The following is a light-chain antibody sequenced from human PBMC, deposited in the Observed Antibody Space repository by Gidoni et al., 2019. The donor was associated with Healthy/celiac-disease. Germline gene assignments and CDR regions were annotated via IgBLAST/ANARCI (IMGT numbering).Light chain of an antibody. CDR2: DAS. CDR3: QQRSNWYT. J-gene: IGKJ2*01. CDR1: QSVSSY. Sequence: EIVLTQSPATLSLSPGERATLSCRASQSVSSYLAWYQQKPGQAPRLLIYDASNRATGIPARFRCSGSGTDFTLTISSLEPDDFAVYYCQQRSNWYTFGQGTKLEIK. V-gene: IGKV3-11*01.